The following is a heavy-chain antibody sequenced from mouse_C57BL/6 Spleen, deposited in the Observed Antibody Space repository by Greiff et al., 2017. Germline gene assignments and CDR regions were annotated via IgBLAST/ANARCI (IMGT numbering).Heavy chain of an antibody. Sequence: QVQLQQPGTELVKPGASVKLSCKASGYTFTSYWMHWVKQRPGQGLEWIGNINPSNGCTNYNEKFKSKATLTVDKSSSTAYMQLSSLTSGDSAVYYCARLVYNGYEAWFAYWGQGTLVTVSA. CDR2: INPSNGCT. CDR3: ARLVYNGYEAWFAY. D-gene: IGHD2-3*01. V-gene: IGHV1-53*01. CDR1: GYTFTSYW. J-gene: IGHJ3*01.